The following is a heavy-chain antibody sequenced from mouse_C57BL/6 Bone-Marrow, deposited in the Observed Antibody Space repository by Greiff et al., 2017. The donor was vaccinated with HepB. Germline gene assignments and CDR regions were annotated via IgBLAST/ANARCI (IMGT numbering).Heavy chain of an antibody. Sequence: QVQLQQPGAELVKPGASVKLSCKASGYTFTSYWMHWVKQRPGQGLEWIGMIHPNSGSTNYNEKFKSKATLTVDKSSSTAYMQLSSLTSEASAVYYCARPSYYGSSYFDYWGQGTTLTVSS. CDR3: ARPSYYGSSYFDY. J-gene: IGHJ2*01. CDR1: GYTFTSYW. CDR2: IHPNSGST. V-gene: IGHV1-64*01. D-gene: IGHD1-1*01.